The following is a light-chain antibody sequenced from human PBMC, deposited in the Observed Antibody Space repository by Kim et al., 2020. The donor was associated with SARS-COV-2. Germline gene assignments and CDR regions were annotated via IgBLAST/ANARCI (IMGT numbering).Light chain of an antibody. CDR3: QVWDSATDHWV. Sequence: SYELTQPPSVSVAPGKTARISCGGDNLGGRLVRWFQQKPGQAPVLVIYDDGDRPSGIPERFSGSNSGNTATLTINTVAAGDEADYYCQVWDSATDHWVFGGGTKVTVL. V-gene: IGLV3-21*04. CDR1: NLGGRL. CDR2: DDG. J-gene: IGLJ3*02.